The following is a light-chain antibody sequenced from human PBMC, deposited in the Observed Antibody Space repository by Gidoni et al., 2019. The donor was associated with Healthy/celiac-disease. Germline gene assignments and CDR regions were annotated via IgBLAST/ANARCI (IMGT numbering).Light chain of an antibody. CDR3: QQLNSYPRT. V-gene: IGKV1-9*01. CDR2: AAS. Sequence: DIQLTQSPSFLSASVGDRVTIPCRASQGISSYLAWYQQKPGKAPKLLIYAASTLQSGVPSRFSGSGYGTEFTLTISSLQPEDFATYYCQQLNSYPRTFGQGTKLEIK. CDR1: QGISSY. J-gene: IGKJ2*02.